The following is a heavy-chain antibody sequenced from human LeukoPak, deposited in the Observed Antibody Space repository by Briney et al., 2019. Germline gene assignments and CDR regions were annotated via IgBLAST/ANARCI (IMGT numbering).Heavy chain of an antibody. D-gene: IGHD3-22*01. V-gene: IGHV4-34*12. Sequence: SETLSLTCTVSGGSISMYYWNWIRQPPGKGLEWNGEIIRGGSTNYNPSLKSRVTISVDTSKNQFSLNLSSVTAADTAVYYCARAYYDSSGYYVVKYFQHWGQGTLVTVSS. CDR1: GGSISMYY. J-gene: IGHJ1*01. CDR2: IIRGGST. CDR3: ARAYYDSSGYYVVKYFQH.